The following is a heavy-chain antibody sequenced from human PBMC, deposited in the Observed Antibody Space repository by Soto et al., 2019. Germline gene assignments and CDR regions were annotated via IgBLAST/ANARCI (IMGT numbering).Heavy chain of an antibody. D-gene: IGHD3-16*01. CDR1: GYSFTDYD. Sequence: ASVKVSCKTSGYSFTDYDINWVRQAPGQGLEWMGWVYPKNGDTIYAQRFQGRVTLTRDTSISTVYMELSWLRSDDTAMYYCARDEAPSGNHRFAFGGKGTRVTASS. V-gene: IGHV1-2*02. CDR3: ARDEAPSGNHRFAF. J-gene: IGHJ6*04. CDR2: VYPKNGDT.